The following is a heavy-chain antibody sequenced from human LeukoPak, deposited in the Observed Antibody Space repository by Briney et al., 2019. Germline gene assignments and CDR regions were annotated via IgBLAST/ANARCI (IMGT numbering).Heavy chain of an antibody. J-gene: IGHJ4*02. D-gene: IGHD1-1*01. CDR2: IWYDGSNK. V-gene: IGHV3-33*01. CDR3: STGSAPSRDFDY. CDR1: GVTFSSYG. Sequence: GGSLRLSCAASGVTFSSYGMHWVRQAPGKGLEWVAVIWYDGSNKYYADSVKGRFTISRDNSKNTLYLQMNSLRAENTAVYYCSTGSAPSRDFDYWGQGTLVTVSS.